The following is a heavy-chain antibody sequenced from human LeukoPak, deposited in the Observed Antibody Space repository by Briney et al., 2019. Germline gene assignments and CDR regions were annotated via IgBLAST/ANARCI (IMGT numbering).Heavy chain of an antibody. J-gene: IGHJ6*02. V-gene: IGHV3-21*01. CDR1: GFTFSSYS. CDR3: AREGKTGDLGYYYYGMDV. Sequence: GGSLRLSCAASGFTFSSYSMNWVRQAPGQGLEWVSSISSSSSYIYYADSVKGRFTISRDNAKNSLYLQMNSLRAEDTAVYYCAREGKTGDLGYYYYGMDVWGQGTTVTVSS. D-gene: IGHD7-27*01. CDR2: ISSSSSYI.